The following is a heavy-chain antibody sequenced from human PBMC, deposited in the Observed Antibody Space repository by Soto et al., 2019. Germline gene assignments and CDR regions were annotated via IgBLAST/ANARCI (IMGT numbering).Heavy chain of an antibody. J-gene: IGHJ3*01. Sequence: EVQLLESGGGLVQPGGALRLSCAASGFTFSSFVMNWVRQAPGKGLEWVSTMSPGADVSHYTDSVKGRFTISRDNSRRTLHLQMDSLRVEDAAVYFCVSRDITAPTKWGAFDVWGQGTAVTVSS. CDR2: MSPGADVS. CDR3: VSRDITAPTKWGAFDV. V-gene: IGHV3-23*01. D-gene: IGHD1-20*01. CDR1: GFTFSSFV.